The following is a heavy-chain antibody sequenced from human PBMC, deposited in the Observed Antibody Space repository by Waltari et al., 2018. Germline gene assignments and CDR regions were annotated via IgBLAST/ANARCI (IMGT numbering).Heavy chain of an antibody. J-gene: IGHJ5*02. Sequence: QVQLQESGPALVRPSETLSLTCVVSDYSIGSRYSWGWIRQAPGKGLEWVANIYHEGNTYYNPSLKTRVAISMDTSENQFSLQLRSVTATDTAMYYCARLALGYCTSPRCRQNESWGQGILVTVSS. CDR1: DYSIGSRYS. CDR2: IYHEGNT. CDR3: ARLALGYCTSPRCRQNES. V-gene: IGHV4-38-2*01. D-gene: IGHD2-2*01.